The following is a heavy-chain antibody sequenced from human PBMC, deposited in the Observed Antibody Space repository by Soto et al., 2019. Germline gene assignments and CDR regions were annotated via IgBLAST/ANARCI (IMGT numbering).Heavy chain of an antibody. D-gene: IGHD3-10*01. V-gene: IGHV3-48*02. J-gene: IGHJ6*02. CDR3: ARRITMVRGPYYYYAMDV. CDR1: GFTFSSHT. CDR2: ITSTSSTK. Sequence: GESLKISCAASGFTFSSHTMNWVRQAPGKGLEWISYITSTSSTKNYADSVKGRFTISRDNANNSLYLQMSSLRDEDTAVYYCARRITMVRGPYYYYAMDVWGQGTTVTVSS.